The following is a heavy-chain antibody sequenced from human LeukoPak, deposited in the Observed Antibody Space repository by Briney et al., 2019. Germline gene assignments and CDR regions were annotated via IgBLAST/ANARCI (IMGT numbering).Heavy chain of an antibody. CDR3: ARVRTGAYFDY. CDR2: IYYSGST. CDR1: GGSISSYH. J-gene: IGHJ4*02. V-gene: IGHV4-59*01. D-gene: IGHD1/OR15-1a*01. Sequence: SETLSLTCTVSGGSISSYHWSWIRQPPGKGLEWIGYIYYSGSTNYNPSLKSRVTISVDTSKNQFSLKLSSVTAADTAVYYCARVRTGAYFDYWGQGTLVTVSS.